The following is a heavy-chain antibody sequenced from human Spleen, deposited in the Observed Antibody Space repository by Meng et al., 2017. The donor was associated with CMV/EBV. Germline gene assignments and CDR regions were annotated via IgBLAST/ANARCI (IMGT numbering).Heavy chain of an antibody. CDR2: LDPEDGET. D-gene: IGHD1-26*01. V-gene: IGHV1-69-2*01. CDR3: VLVGGRNFDF. Sequence: KISCKVSGYTLTDYRVHWVQQAPGKGLEWMGLLDPEDGETIYAEKFQVRVTISADTSTDTAYMELSSLRSEDTAMYHCVLVGGRNFDFWGQGTLVTVSS. J-gene: IGHJ4*02. CDR1: GYTLTDYR.